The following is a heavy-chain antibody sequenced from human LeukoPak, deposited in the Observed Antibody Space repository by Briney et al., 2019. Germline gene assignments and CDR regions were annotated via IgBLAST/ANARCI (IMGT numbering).Heavy chain of an antibody. D-gene: IGHD5-12*01. CDR1: GYTFTSYW. CDR3: AYHPSSGSIP. CDR2: INPDGGST. V-gene: IGHV1-46*01. J-gene: IGHJ5*02. Sequence: GASVKVSCKASGYTFTSYWIQWVRQAPGQGLEWMGLINPDGGSTAYAHRFQGRVIMTRDTSTSTAYMELRNLRSDDTAVYYCAYHPSSGSIPWGQGTLVTVSS.